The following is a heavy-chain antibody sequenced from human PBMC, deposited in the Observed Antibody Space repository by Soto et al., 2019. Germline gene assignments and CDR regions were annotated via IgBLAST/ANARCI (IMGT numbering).Heavy chain of an antibody. J-gene: IGHJ4*02. CDR2: ISSTTNYI. V-gene: IGHV3-21*01. Sequence: GGSLRLSCAASGFTFTRYSMSWVRQAPGKGLEWVSSISSTTNYIYYADSMKGRFTVSRDDAKNSVYLEMNSLSAEDTAVYYCARESEDLTSNFDYWGQGTLVTVSS. CDR1: GFTFTRYS. CDR3: ARESEDLTSNFDY.